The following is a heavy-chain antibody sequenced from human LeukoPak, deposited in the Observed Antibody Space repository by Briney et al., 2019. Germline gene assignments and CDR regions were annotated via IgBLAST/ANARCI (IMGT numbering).Heavy chain of an antibody. CDR2: ISSSGITI. D-gene: IGHD4-17*01. Sequence: PGGSLRLSCTASEFTFSSYSMNCVRQAPGKGLEWLSYISSSGITIYYADSVKGRFTISRDNAKNSLFLQMNSLRDEDTAVYYCARVAYTYGDYIRYFDLWGRGTLVTVSS. V-gene: IGHV3-48*02. CDR1: EFTFSSYS. J-gene: IGHJ2*01. CDR3: ARVAYTYGDYIRYFDL.